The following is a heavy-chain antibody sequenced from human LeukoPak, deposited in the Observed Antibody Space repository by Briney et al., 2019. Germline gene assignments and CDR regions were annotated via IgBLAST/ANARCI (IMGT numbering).Heavy chain of an antibody. D-gene: IGHD6-13*01. CDR1: GGSFSGYY. CDR2: INHSGST. V-gene: IGHV4-34*01. CDR3: AREVVSAGPGQDY. J-gene: IGHJ4*02. Sequence: SETLSLTCAVYGGSFSGYYWSWIRQPPGKGLEWIGEINHSGSTNYNPSLKSRVTISVDTSKNQFSLELSSVTAADTGVYYCAREVVSAGPGQDYWGQGTLVTVSS.